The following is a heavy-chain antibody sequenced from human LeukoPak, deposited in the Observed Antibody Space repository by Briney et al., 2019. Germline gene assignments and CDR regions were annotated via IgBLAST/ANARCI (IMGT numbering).Heavy chain of an antibody. D-gene: IGHD6-19*01. V-gene: IGHV1-18*04. CDR1: GYTFITND. CDR2: VSAYNGNT. J-gene: IGHJ4*02. Sequence: ASVKVSCKASGYTFITNDISWVRQAPGQGLEWMGWVSAYNGNTNYAQKLQGRVTMTTDTSTNTAYMELRSLRSDDPAVYYCARSAVADTLSAYYFEYWGQGTLVTVSS. CDR3: ARSAVADTLSAYYFEY.